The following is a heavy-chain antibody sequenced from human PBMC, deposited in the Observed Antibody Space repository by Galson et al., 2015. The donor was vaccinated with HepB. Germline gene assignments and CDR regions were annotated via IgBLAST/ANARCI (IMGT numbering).Heavy chain of an antibody. J-gene: IGHJ4*02. CDR2: IHAGGST. V-gene: IGHV3-53*01. CDR1: GFTVRGNY. CDR3: ARSYYYASSGHYPSDY. Sequence: SLRLSCAASGFTVRGNYMTWVRQAPGKGLEWVSVIHAGGSTYYADSEKGRFTISSDNSMNTVYLQMNSLRAEDTAMYYCARSYYYASSGHYPSDYWGQGTLVTVSS. D-gene: IGHD3-22*01.